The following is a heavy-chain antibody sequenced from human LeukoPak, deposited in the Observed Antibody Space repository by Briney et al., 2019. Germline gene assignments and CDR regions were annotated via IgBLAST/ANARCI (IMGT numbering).Heavy chain of an antibody. V-gene: IGHV4-34*01. Sequence: NPSETLSLTSAVYGGSFSGYYWSWIRQPPGKGLEWSGEMNHSGSTYYNPSLESRVTTSLDTSKNPFSLKRSPVSAAPTAVYFCARDEHGDVWGRFRAWGEGALVTVSS. D-gene: IGHD3-16*01. CDR1: GGSFSGYY. J-gene: IGHJ5*02. CDR2: MNHSGST. CDR3: ARDEHGDVWGRFRA.